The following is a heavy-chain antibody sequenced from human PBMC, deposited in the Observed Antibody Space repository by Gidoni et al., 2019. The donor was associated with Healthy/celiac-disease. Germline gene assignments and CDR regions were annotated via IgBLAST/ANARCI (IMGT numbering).Heavy chain of an antibody. D-gene: IGHD2-15*01. V-gene: IGHV3-73*01. CDR3: SSRYCSGGYCYPDG. J-gene: IGHJ4*02. CDR2: IRNKANNYAT. Sequence: EVQLVESGGGLVQPGGSLKLSCAASGFTFSGSAMHWVRQASGKGLEWLGRIRNKANNYATAYAASVKGRFTISRDDLKNTAYLQMNSLKTEDTAVYYCSSRYCSGGYCYPDGWGQGTLVTVSS. CDR1: GFTFSGSA.